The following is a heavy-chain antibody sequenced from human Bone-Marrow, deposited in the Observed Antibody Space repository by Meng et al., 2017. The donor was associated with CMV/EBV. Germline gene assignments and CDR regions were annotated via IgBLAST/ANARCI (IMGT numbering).Heavy chain of an antibody. J-gene: IGHJ6*02. V-gene: IGHV1-46*01. Sequence: ASVKVSCKASGYTFTSYYMHWVRQAPGQGLEWMGIINPSGGSTSYAQKFQGRVTMTRDTSTSTVYMELSSLRSEDTAVYYCARTGVGYCSSTSCYNYYYYGMDVWGQGTTVTGSS. CDR2: INPSGGST. CDR1: GYTFTSYY. CDR3: ARTGVGYCSSTSCYNYYYYGMDV. D-gene: IGHD2-2*02.